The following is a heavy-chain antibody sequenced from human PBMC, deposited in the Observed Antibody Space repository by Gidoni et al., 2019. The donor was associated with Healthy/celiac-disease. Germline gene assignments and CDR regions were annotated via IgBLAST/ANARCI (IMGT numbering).Heavy chain of an antibody. CDR2: IKQDGSEK. Sequence: EVQLVESGGGLVQPGGSLRLSCAASGFTFSSYWMSWVRQAPGKGLEWLANIKQDGSEKYYVDSVKGRFTISRDNAKNSLYLQMNSLRAEDTAVYYCASRSNGYNPTAFDYWGQGTLVTVSS. CDR3: ASRSNGYNPTAFDY. D-gene: IGHD6-25*01. J-gene: IGHJ4*02. CDR1: GFTFSSYW. V-gene: IGHV3-7*01.